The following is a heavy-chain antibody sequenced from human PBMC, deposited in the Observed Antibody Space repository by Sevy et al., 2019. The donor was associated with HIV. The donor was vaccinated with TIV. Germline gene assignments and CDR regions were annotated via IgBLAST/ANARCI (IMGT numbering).Heavy chain of an antibody. CDR1: GFTSSTYD. D-gene: IGHD6-13*01. CDR3: ARACAAAGGKSGPIDAFDI. V-gene: IGHV3-13*01. Sequence: GGSLRLSCVASGFTSSTYDMHWVRQVTGKGLEWVSGIGTLTDTYYPDSVKGRFIISRENAKNSLYLQMNSLRAGDTAVYYCARACAAAGGKSGPIDAFDIWGQGTLVTVSS. J-gene: IGHJ3*02. CDR2: IGTLTDT.